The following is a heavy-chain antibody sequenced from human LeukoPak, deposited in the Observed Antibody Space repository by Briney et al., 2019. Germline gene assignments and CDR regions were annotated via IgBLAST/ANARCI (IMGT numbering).Heavy chain of an antibody. V-gene: IGHV3-23*01. CDR2: ISTSGGST. CDR1: EFTFGSYA. D-gene: IGHD6-19*01. CDR3: ARVRLDSSERYLDAFEN. J-gene: IGHJ3*02. Sequence: GGSLRLSCAASEFTFGSYAMQWVRQAPGKGLEWVSGISTSGGSTWYSDSVKGRFTISRDNSKNTVYLQMNSLRAEDTAVYYCARVRLDSSERYLDAFENWGQGTMVTVSS.